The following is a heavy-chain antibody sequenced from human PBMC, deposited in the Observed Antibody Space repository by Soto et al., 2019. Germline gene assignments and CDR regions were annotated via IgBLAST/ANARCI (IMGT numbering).Heavy chain of an antibody. Sequence: GTRRLSCALAGISFSSYAMSWVRQAPGRGLEWVSAISGSGGSTSYAHSVKGRSTISRDNSKNTLSLQIKSMRAEDTAVYYCAKEARITMVRGNWFDLWGQGTLVTGSS. CDR1: GISFSSYA. D-gene: IGHD3-10*01. J-gene: IGHJ5*02. CDR2: ISGSGGST. CDR3: AKEARITMVRGNWFDL. V-gene: IGHV3-23*01.